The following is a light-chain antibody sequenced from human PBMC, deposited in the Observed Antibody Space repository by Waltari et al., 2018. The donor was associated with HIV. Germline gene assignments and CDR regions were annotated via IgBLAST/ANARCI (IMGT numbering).Light chain of an antibody. Sequence: PSSLSASVGDRVTITCRASQSISSFLNWYQQKPGKAPKLLIYTASSLQGGVPSRFSGSGSGTDFTLTISSLQPEDFATYYCQQSYSTPPWTFGQGTKVEIK. V-gene: IGKV1-39*01. CDR2: TAS. CDR3: QQSYSTPPWT. CDR1: QSISSF. J-gene: IGKJ1*01.